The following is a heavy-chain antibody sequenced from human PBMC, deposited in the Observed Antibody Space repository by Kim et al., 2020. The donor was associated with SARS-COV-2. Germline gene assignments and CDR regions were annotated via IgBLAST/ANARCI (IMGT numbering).Heavy chain of an antibody. CDR2: ISYDGNDK. Sequence: GGSLRHSCAASGFPFSSYGMHWVRQAPGKGLEWVAVISYDGNDKNYADSVKGRVTISRANSKNTVYLYMNSLSAEDTAEYHCAKEAYYGSGSFPDYWGQGTLVTVSS. CDR3: AKEAYYGSGSFPDY. V-gene: IGHV3-30*18. D-gene: IGHD3-10*01. J-gene: IGHJ4*02. CDR1: GFPFSSYG.